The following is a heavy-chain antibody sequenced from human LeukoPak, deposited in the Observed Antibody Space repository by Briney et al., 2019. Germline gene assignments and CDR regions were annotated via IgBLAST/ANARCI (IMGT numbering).Heavy chain of an antibody. CDR1: GFTFTPYS. CDR2: ISSSSSYI. Sequence: PGGSLRLSCAASGFTFTPYSINWVRQAPGKGLEWVSSISSSSSYIYYADSVKGRFTISRDNSKNTLYLQMNSLRAEDTAVYYCARGTPYDNRVEYFQHWGQGTLVTVSS. V-gene: IGHV3-21*04. CDR3: ARGTPYDNRVEYFQH. D-gene: IGHD3-22*01. J-gene: IGHJ1*01.